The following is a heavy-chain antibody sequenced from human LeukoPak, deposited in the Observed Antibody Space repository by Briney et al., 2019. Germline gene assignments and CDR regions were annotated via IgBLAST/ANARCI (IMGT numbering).Heavy chain of an antibody. J-gene: IGHJ4*02. CDR1: GGTFSNYA. Sequence: SVKVSCKASGGTFSNYAISWVRQAPGHGLEWMGGIIPIFATPSYAQKFQGRVTITADESTTTAYMELSSRRSEDTAVYFCATRMPGSQSDNWGQGTLVTVSS. CDR3: ATRMPGSQSDN. V-gene: IGHV1-69*13. D-gene: IGHD3-10*01. CDR2: IIPIFATP.